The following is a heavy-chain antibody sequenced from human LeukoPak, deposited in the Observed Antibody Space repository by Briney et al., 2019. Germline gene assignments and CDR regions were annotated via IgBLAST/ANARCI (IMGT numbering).Heavy chain of an antibody. CDR3: TSYCCDFWSGYPYYFDY. J-gene: IGHJ4*02. Sequence: GGSLRLSCAASGFTFSNAWMSWVRQAPGKGLEWVGRIKSKTDGGTTDYAAPVKGRFTISRDDSKNTVYLQMNSLKTEDTAVYYCTSYCCDFWSGYPYYFDYWGQGTLVTVSS. V-gene: IGHV3-15*01. CDR1: GFTFSNAW. CDR2: IKSKTDGGTT. D-gene: IGHD3-3*01.